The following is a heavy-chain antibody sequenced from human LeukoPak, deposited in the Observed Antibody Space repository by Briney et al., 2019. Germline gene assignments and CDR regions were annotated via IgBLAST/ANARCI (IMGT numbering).Heavy chain of an antibody. CDR2: ISTSSGYI. J-gene: IGHJ3*02. D-gene: IGHD5-24*01. V-gene: IGHV3-21*06. Sequence: GESLRLSCAASGFIFKTYSMDWVRQAPGKGLEWVSSISTSSGYIYYADSVKGRFTISGDNAKNLLFLQMNSLRAEDTAVYYCARGATTLQREDAFDIWGQGTMVTVSS. CDR3: ARGATTLQREDAFDI. CDR1: GFIFKTYS.